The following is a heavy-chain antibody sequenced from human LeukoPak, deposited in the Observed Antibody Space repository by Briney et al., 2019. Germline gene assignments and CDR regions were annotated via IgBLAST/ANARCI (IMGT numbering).Heavy chain of an antibody. J-gene: IGHJ4*02. Sequence: GGSLRLSCVASGFTVSVNYMSWVPQAPGKGLEAGSVIDSGGSTYYADSVKGRFTISRDNSKNTLYLQMNSLRAEDTAVYYCARPSSRDYPYSFDYWGQGTLVTVS. CDR3: ARPSSRDYPYSFDY. CDR2: IDSGGST. D-gene: IGHD4-11*01. V-gene: IGHV3-66*04. CDR1: GFTVSVNY.